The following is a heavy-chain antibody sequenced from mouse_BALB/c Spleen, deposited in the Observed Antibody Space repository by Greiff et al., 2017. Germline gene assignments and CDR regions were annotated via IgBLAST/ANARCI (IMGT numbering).Heavy chain of an antibody. CDR3: ARGTVVAPMDY. J-gene: IGHJ4*01. D-gene: IGHD1-1*01. Sequence: EVKLEESGGGLVKPGGSLKLSCAASGFTFSSYAMSWVRQTPEKRLEWVASISSGGSTYYPDSVKGRFTISRDNARNILYLQMSSLRSEDTAMYYCARGTVVAPMDYWGQGTSVTVSS. CDR1: GFTFSSYA. CDR2: ISSGGST. V-gene: IGHV5-6-5*01.